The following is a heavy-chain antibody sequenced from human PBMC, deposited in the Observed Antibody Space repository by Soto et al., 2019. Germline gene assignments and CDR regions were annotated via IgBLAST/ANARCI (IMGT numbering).Heavy chain of an antibody. J-gene: IGHJ5*02. CDR3: ARLRGDYYDSIACFDP. CDR2: IYYSGST. V-gene: IGHV4-59*01. D-gene: IGHD3-22*01. Sequence: SETLSLTCTVSGGSISSYYWSWIRQPPGQGLEWIGYIYYSGSTNYNPSLKSRVTISVDTSKNQFSVKLSSVTAADTDVYCCARLRGDYYDSIACFDPWGQGTLVTVSS. CDR1: GGSISSYY.